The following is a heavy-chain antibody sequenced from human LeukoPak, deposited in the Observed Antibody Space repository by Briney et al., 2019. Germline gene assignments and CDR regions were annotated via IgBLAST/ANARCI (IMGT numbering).Heavy chain of an antibody. CDR3: ARTIAVAVTLSA. Sequence: ASVKVSCKASGYTFTGYYMHWVRQAPGQGLEWMGWINPNSGGTNYAQKFQGRVTMTRDTSISTAYMELSRLRSDDTAVYYCARTIAVAVTLSAWSQGTLVTVSS. D-gene: IGHD6-19*01. V-gene: IGHV1-2*02. J-gene: IGHJ5*02. CDR1: GYTFTGYY. CDR2: INPNSGGT.